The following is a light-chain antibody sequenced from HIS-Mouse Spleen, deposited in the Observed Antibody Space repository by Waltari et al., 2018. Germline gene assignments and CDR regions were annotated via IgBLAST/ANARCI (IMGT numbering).Light chain of an antibody. CDR2: EDN. CDR3: QSYDSSNVV. V-gene: IGLV6-57*02. J-gene: IGLJ2*01. Sequence: NFMLTQPHSVSESPGKTVTISCTGSSGSIASNYVQWYQQHPGSAPTTVIYEDNQRPSGVPDRFSGSIDSSSNSASLPISGLKTEDEADYYCQSYDSSNVVFGGGTKLTVL. CDR1: SGSIASNY.